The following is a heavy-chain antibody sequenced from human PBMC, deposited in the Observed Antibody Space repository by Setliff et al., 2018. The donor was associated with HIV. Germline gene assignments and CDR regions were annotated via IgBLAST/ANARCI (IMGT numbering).Heavy chain of an antibody. Sequence: SETLSLTCTVSGGSISSGTYFWSWIRQPAGKGLEWIGHLHTSGNANYNPSLNSRVTISVDTSKNHFSLKLSSVTAADTAVYYCARSLLPSITVAGTIGYWGLGSLVTVSS. J-gene: IGHJ4*02. V-gene: IGHV4-61*09. CDR3: ARSLLPSITVAGTIGY. D-gene: IGHD6-19*01. CDR2: LHTSGNA. CDR1: GGSISSGTYF.